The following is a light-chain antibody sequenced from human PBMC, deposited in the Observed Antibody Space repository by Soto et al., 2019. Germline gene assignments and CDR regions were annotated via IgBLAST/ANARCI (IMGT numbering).Light chain of an antibody. CDR1: SSDVGGYNY. Sequence: QSARTQPASVSGSPGQSITVSCTGTSSDVGGYNYVSWYQQNPGKAPKLMIYDVNNRPSGVSYRFSGSKSGNTASLTISGLQAEDEADYYCSSYTSSSTRVFGTATKVTVL. V-gene: IGLV2-14*01. CDR3: SSYTSSSTRV. CDR2: DVN. J-gene: IGLJ1*01.